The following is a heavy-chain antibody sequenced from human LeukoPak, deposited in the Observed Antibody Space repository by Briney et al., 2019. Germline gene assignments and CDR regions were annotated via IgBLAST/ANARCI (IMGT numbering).Heavy chain of an antibody. CDR3: ARGLYDFWSGYYSPPLGY. Sequence: SETLSLTCTVSGGSISSGDYYWSWIRQPPGKGLEWIGEINHSGSTNYNPSLKSRVTISVDTSKNQFSLKLSSVTAADTAVYYCARGLYDFWSGYYSPPLGYWGQGTLVTVSS. CDR2: INHSGST. D-gene: IGHD3-3*01. CDR1: GGSISSGDYY. V-gene: IGHV4-39*07. J-gene: IGHJ4*02.